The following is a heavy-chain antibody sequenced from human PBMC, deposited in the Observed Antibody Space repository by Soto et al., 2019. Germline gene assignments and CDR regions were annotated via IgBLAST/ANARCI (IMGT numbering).Heavy chain of an antibody. V-gene: IGHV3-23*01. D-gene: IGHD3-16*01. CDR1: GFTFISYA. CDR2: VSRAGTYT. CDR3: VKYTVTEDLGES. Sequence: EVQLLESGGDVVRPGGSLRLSCAASGFTFISYAMGWVRQAPGKGLGWVAGVSRAGTYTFYAESVRGRFSISRDNSRDTVDLYMNALRGDDTAVYFCVKYTVTEDLGESWGQGTLVSVSS. J-gene: IGHJ5*02.